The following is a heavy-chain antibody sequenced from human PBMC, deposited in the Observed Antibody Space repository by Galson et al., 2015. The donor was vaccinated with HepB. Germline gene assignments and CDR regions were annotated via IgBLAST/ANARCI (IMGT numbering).Heavy chain of an antibody. CDR3: ARGSVSALGAYFDY. V-gene: IGHV2-5*02. CDR2: IYWDDDK. J-gene: IGHJ4*02. D-gene: IGHD4/OR15-4a*01. CDR1: GFSLSTSGVG. Sequence: ALVKPTQTLTLTCTFSGFSLSTSGVGVGWIRQPPGKALEWLALIYWDDDKRYSPSLKSRLTITEDASKNQMVLTVTNMDPVDTATYYCARGSVSALGAYFDYWGQGTLVTVSS.